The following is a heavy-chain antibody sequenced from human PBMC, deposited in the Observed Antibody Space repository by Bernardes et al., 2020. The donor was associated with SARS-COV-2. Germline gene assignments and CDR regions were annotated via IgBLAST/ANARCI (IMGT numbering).Heavy chain of an antibody. V-gene: IGHV3-11*01. CDR3: ARRSTIWDY. J-gene: IGHJ4*02. CDR1: GFTLSDYY. D-gene: IGHD2-8*01. CDR2: ITSSGTTM. Sequence: GSLRLSCAASGFTLSDYYMSWIRQAPGKGLEWVSYITSSGTTMYYVDSVKGRFTISRDNAKNSLYLQMNSLRADDTAVYYCARRSTIWDYWGQGTLVTVSS.